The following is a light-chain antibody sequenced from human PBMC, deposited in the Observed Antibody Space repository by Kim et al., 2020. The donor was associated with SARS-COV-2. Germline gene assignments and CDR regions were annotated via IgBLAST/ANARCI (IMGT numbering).Light chain of an antibody. J-gene: IGKJ4*01. V-gene: IGKV3-20*01. CDR3: QQYGSSQLT. CDR2: GAS. CDR1: QSVSSSY. Sequence: SPGERATLSCRASQSVSSSYLAWYQQKPGQAPRLLIYGASSRATGIPDRFSGSGSGTDFTLTISRLEPEDFAVYYCQQYGSSQLTFCGGTKVDIK.